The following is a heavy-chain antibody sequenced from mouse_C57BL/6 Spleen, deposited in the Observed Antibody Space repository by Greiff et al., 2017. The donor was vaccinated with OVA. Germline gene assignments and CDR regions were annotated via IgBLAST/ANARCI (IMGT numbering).Heavy chain of an antibody. Sequence: QVQLQQPGAELVRPGTSVKLSCKASGYTFTSYWMHWVKQRPGQGLEWIGVIDPSDSYTNYNQKFKGKATFTVDTSSSTADMQLSSLTTEDSAVYYCARGEAMDYWGQGTSVTVSS. V-gene: IGHV1-59*01. CDR1: GYTFTSYW. J-gene: IGHJ4*01. CDR3: ARGEAMDY. CDR2: IDPSDSYT.